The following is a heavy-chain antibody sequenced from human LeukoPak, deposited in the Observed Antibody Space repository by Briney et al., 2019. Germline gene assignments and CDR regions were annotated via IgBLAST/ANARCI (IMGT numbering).Heavy chain of an antibody. J-gene: IGHJ5*02. CDR2: INWKTGNG. D-gene: IGHD5-24*01. CDR1: GFNFDDYA. V-gene: IGHV3-9*01. CDR3: TRRAARWQFDP. Sequence: GGSLRLSCAVSGFNFDDYAMHWVRQAPGRGLEWVSGINWKTGNGIYADSVKGRFTISRDNAKNSLYLQMSSLKAEDTALYYCTRRAARWQFDPWGQGTLVTVSS.